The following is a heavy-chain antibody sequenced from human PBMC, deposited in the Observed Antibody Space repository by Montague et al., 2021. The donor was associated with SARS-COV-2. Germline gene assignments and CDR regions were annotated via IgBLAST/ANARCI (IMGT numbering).Heavy chain of an antibody. J-gene: IGHJ4*02. D-gene: IGHD3-22*01. CDR2: ISGSGGST. CDR1: GFTFSSYA. V-gene: IGHV3-23*01. Sequence: SLRLSCAASGFTFSSYAMSWVRQAPGKGLEWVSAISGSGGSTYYADSVKGPFTISRDNSKNTLYLQMNSLRAEDTAVYYCAKGGERITMIVVVIALADFDXWGQGTLVTVSS. CDR3: AKGGERITMIVVVIALADFDX.